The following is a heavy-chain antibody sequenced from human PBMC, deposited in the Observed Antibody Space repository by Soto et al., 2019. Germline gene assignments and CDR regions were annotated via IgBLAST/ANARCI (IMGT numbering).Heavy chain of an antibody. CDR3: ARRYGGNFDY. D-gene: IGHD3-16*01. V-gene: IGHV4-59*01. CDR1: GGSISSYY. CDR2: IYYSGST. Sequence: SETLSLTCTVSGGSISSYYWSWIRQPPGKGLEWIGYIYYSGSTNYNPSLKSRVTISVDTSKNQFSLKLSSVTAADTAVYYCARRYGGNFDYWGQGTLVTVSS. J-gene: IGHJ4*02.